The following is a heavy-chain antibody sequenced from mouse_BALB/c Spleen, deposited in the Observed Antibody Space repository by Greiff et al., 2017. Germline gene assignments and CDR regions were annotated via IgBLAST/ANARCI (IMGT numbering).Heavy chain of an antibody. CDR1: GFTFSDYY. J-gene: IGHJ3*01. Sequence: EVQRVESGGGLVKPGGSLKLSCAASGFTFSDYYMYWVRQTPEKRLEWVATISDGGSYTYYPDSVKGRFTISRDNAKNNLYLQMSSLKSEDTAMYYCARDRDYYGIAWFAYWGQGTLVTVSA. V-gene: IGHV5-4*02. CDR3: ARDRDYYGIAWFAY. CDR2: ISDGGSYT. D-gene: IGHD1-1*01.